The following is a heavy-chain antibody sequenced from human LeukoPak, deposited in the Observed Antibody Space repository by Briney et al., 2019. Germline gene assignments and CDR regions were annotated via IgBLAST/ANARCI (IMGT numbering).Heavy chain of an antibody. CDR2: ISSNSKYI. Sequence: GGSLRLSCAASGFTFNVYSMNWVRQAPAKGQEWVSSISSNSKYIYYADSMRGRFTVSRDNAKNSLFLQLNSLRAEDTAVYYCARDSSDFDYWGQGTLVTVSS. CDR3: ARDSSDFDY. V-gene: IGHV3-21*01. CDR1: GFTFNVYS. J-gene: IGHJ4*02. D-gene: IGHD3-22*01.